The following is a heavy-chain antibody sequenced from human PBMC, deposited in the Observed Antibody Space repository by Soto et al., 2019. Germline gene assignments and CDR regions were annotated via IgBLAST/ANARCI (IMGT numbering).Heavy chain of an antibody. V-gene: IGHV3-30*18. J-gene: IGHJ4*02. Sequence: PGGSLRLSCAASGLNFRAAGMHWVRQAPGKGLEWVAFISSDGNDKYYRDSVKGRFTISRDDSMNSLFLQMNTLRPEDSALYYCVKDKGLTSLDYWGQGTMVTVSS. CDR2: ISSDGNDK. CDR3: VKDKGLTSLDY. CDR1: GLNFRAAG.